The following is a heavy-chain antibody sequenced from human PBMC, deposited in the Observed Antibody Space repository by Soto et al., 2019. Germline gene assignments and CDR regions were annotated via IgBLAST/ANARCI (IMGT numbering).Heavy chain of an antibody. D-gene: IGHD3-3*01. CDR2: ISSSSSYI. CDR1: GFTFSSYS. J-gene: IGHJ3*02. CDR3: ARDESYDFWSGAAALDGMDI. V-gene: IGHV3-21*01. Sequence: PGGSLRLSCAASGFTFSSYSMNWVRQAPGKGLEWVSSISSSSSYIYYADSVKGRFTISRDNAKNSLYLQMNSLRAEDTAVYYCARDESYDFWSGAAALDGMDIWGKGTMVTVPS.